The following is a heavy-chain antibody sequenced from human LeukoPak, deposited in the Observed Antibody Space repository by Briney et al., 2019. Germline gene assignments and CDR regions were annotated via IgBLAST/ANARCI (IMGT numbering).Heavy chain of an antibody. J-gene: IGHJ4*02. Sequence: KSGGSLRLSCAASGFTFSSYSMNWVRQAPGKGLEWVSSISSSSYIYYADSVKGRFTISRDNAKNSLYLQMNSLRAEDTAVYYCARDNGGIVTTEGTIDYWGQGTLVTVSS. V-gene: IGHV3-21*01. CDR1: GFTFSSYS. D-gene: IGHD2-8*01. CDR2: ISSSSYI. CDR3: ARDNGGIVTTEGTIDY.